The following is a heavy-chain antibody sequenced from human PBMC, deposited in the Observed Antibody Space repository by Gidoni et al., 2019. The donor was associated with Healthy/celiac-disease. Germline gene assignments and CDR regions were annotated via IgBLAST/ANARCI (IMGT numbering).Heavy chain of an antibody. CDR1: GFPFSSYW. D-gene: IGHD1-26*01. V-gene: IGHV3-74*01. CDR2: INSDGSST. Sequence: EVQLVESGGGLVQPGGSLRLSCAASGFPFSSYWMHWVRQAPGKGLVWVSRINSDGSSTSYADSVKGRFTISRDNAKNTLYLQMNSLRAEDTAVYYCARRELRSAAFDIWGQGTMVTVSS. CDR3: ARRELRSAAFDI. J-gene: IGHJ3*02.